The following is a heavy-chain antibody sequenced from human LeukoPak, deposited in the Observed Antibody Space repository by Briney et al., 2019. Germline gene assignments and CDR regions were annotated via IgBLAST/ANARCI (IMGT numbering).Heavy chain of an antibody. Sequence: GGSLRLSCAASGFTFSSHWMSWVRQAPGKGLEWVANIKQDGSEKYYVDSVKGRFTISRDNAKNSLYLQMNSLRAEDTAVYYCARDRYTSLWGQGTLVTVSS. J-gene: IGHJ4*02. CDR2: IKQDGSEK. D-gene: IGHD6-13*01. V-gene: IGHV3-7*01. CDR3: ARDRYTSL. CDR1: GFTFSSHW.